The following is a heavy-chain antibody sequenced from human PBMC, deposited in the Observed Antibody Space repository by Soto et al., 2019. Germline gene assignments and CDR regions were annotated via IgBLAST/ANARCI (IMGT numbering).Heavy chain of an antibody. J-gene: IGHJ4*02. CDR3: ARSITGFSYADS. CDR2: INSDGSST. D-gene: IGHD2-2*01. CDR1: GFTFTSYW. Sequence: EVQLVESGGDLVQPGGSLRLSCAASGFTFTSYWMHWVRQAPGKGLVWVSRINSDGSSTVYVDSVKGRFTISRDNAKNTLYLQMNSLRAEDTAFYYCARSITGFSYADSWGQGTLVTVSS. V-gene: IGHV3-74*01.